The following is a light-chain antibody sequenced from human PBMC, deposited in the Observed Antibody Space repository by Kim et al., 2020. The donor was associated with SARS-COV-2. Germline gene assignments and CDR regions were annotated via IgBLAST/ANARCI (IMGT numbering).Light chain of an antibody. CDR1: SLRSYY. J-gene: IGLJ2*01. Sequence: SSELTQDPAVSVPLGQTVRITCQGDSLRSYYATWYQQKPRQAPILVIYGTNNRPSGIPDRFSGSASGNTASLTISGAQAEDEADFYCQSRDSGGNVVFGGGTQLTVL. CDR3: QSRDSGGNVV. CDR2: GTN. V-gene: IGLV3-19*01.